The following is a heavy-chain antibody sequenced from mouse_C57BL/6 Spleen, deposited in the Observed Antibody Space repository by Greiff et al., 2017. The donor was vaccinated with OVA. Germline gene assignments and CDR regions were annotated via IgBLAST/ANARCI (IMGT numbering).Heavy chain of an antibody. CDR1: GYTFTSYW. J-gene: IGHJ2*01. V-gene: IGHV1-61*01. D-gene: IGHD2-1*01. CDR3: ARHSLDGNYEGYFDY. Sequence: QVQLQQPGAELVRPGSSVKLSCKASGYTFTSYWMDWVKQRPGQGLEWIGNIYPSDSETHYNQKFKDKATLTVDKSSSTAYMQLSSLTSEDSAVYYGARHSLDGNYEGYFDYWGQGTTLTVSS. CDR2: IYPSDSET.